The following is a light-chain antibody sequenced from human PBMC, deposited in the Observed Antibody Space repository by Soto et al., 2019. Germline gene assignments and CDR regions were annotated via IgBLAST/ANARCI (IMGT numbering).Light chain of an antibody. CDR1: QDVYIY. V-gene: IGKV1-33*01. CDR2: DAS. J-gene: IGKJ2*01. Sequence: IQLTQSPASLSASIGDRVTITCQASQDVYIYLNWYQQKPGKAPTLLIYDASNLETGGPSRFSGTGSGTHFILTISSLEAEDFSTYYCQQYDTVPPYAFGQGTKLEI. CDR3: QQYDTVPPYA.